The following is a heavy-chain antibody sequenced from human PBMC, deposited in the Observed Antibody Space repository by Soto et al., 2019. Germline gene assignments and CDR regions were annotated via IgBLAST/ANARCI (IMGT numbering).Heavy chain of an antibody. D-gene: IGHD3-22*01. CDR3: ARHSGGSSYYYLDGYFDY. V-gene: IGHV5-51*01. Sequence: GESLTISCKASGYSFTTYWIGWVRQMPGKGLEWMGIIYPGDSDTRYSPSFQGQVTISADKSITTAYLQWSSLTASDTAIYYCARHSGGSSYYYLDGYFDYWSQGTLVTVSS. CDR2: IYPGDSDT. J-gene: IGHJ4*02. CDR1: GYSFTTYW.